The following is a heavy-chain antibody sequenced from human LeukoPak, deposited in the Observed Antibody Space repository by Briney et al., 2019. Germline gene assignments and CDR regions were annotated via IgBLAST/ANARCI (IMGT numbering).Heavy chain of an antibody. V-gene: IGHV3-73*01. Sequence: GGSLKLSCAASGFTFSGSAMHWVRQASGQGLEWVGRIRSKANSYATAYAASVKGRFTISRDDSKNTAYLQMNSLKTEDTAVYYCTTITPIAYWGQGNLVTVSS. J-gene: IGHJ4*02. CDR1: GFTFSGSA. D-gene: IGHD3-10*01. CDR3: TTITPIAY. CDR2: IRSKANSYAT.